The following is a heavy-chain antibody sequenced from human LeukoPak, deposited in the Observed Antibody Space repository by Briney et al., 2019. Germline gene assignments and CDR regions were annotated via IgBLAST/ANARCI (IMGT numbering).Heavy chain of an antibody. J-gene: IGHJ4*02. CDR1: GGSISSGSYY. D-gene: IGHD5-12*01. CDR3: ARVKGYALDY. CDR2: IYTSGST. V-gene: IGHV4-61*09. Sequence: SETLSLTCTVSGGSISSGSYYWSWIRQPAGKGLEWIGHIYTSGSTNYNPSLKSRVTISVDTSKNQFSLKLSSVTAADTAVYYCARVKGYALDYWGQGTQVTVSS.